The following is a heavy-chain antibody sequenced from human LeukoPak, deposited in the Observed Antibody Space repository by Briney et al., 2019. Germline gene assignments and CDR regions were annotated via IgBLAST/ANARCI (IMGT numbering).Heavy chain of an antibody. CDR1: GYTFTSYG. J-gene: IGHJ4*02. CDR2: ISAYNGNT. D-gene: IGHD3-9*01. CDR3: ARESYDILTGLIRTKRLDY. V-gene: IGHV1-18*04. Sequence: GASVKVSCKASGYTFTSYGISWVRQAPGQGLEWMGWISAYNGNTNYAQKLQGRVTMTTDISTSTAYMELRSLRSDDTAVYYCARESYDILTGLIRTKRLDYWGQGTLVTVSS.